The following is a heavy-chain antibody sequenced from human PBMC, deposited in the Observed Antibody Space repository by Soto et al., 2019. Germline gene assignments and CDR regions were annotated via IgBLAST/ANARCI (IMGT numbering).Heavy chain of an antibody. CDR1: GFTVSSNY. V-gene: IGHV3-53*04. Sequence: GGSLRLSCAASGFTVSSNYMNWVRQAPGKGLEWVSVIFGGGSTYYADSVKGRFTISRHSSKNTLYLQMNSLRAEDTAVYYCASSSSWDHADLDVWGKGTTVTVSS. CDR2: IFGGGST. D-gene: IGHD6-13*01. CDR3: ASSSSWDHADLDV. J-gene: IGHJ6*04.